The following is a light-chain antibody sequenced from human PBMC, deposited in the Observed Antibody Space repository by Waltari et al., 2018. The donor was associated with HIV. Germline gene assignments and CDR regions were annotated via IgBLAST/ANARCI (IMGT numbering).Light chain of an antibody. V-gene: IGLV1-47*01. CDR3: AAWDDSLKNYV. J-gene: IGLJ1*01. CDR1: SSNIGRNY. Sequence: QSVLTQPPSASGTPGQRVAISCSGSSSNIGRNYVYLYQQVPGAAPKPLLYRNNQRHSGVPDRFSGSKSGASASLAISGLRSDDEADYYCAAWDDSLKNYVFGTGTRVTVL. CDR2: RNN.